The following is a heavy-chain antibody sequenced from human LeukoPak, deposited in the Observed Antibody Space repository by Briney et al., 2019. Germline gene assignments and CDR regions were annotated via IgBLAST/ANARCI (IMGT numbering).Heavy chain of an antibody. CDR2: IIPIFGTA. V-gene: IGHV1-69*05. J-gene: IGHJ6*03. CDR3: ARTYIGSGSFFYYYYYYMDV. D-gene: IGHD3-10*01. Sequence: SVKVSCKASGGTFSSYAISWVRQAPGQGLEWMGGIIPIFGTANYAQKLQGRVTMTTDTSTSTAYMELRSLRSDDTAVYYCARTYIGSGSFFYYYYYYMDVWGKGTTVTVSS. CDR1: GGTFSSYA.